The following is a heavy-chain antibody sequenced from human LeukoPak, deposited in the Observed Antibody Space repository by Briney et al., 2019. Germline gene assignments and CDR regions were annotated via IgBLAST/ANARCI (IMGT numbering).Heavy chain of an antibody. D-gene: IGHD2-15*01. CDR1: GFNFTGYW. V-gene: IGHV3-23*01. CDR2: ISGVTGRT. CDR3: AKWGCSGSSCYPFAY. Sequence: GGSLRLSCAGSGFNFTGYWMHWVRQAPGKGLEWVSAISGVTGRTYYADSVKGRFTISRDNSKNTLYLQMNSLRAEDTAVYYCAKWGCSGSSCYPFAYWGQGTLVTVSS. J-gene: IGHJ4*02.